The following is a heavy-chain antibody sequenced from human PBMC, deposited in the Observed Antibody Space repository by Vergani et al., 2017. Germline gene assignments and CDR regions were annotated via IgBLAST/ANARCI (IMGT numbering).Heavy chain of an antibody. D-gene: IGHD6-19*01. V-gene: IGHV4-4*08. CDR2: IYTSGST. J-gene: IGHJ3*02. Sequence: QVQLQESGPGLVKPSETLSLTCTVYGGSFSGYYWSWIRQPPGKGLEWIGRIYTSGSTNYNPSLKSRVTISVDTSKNQFSLKLSSVTAADTAVYYCAGIAVAGTGRAFDIWGQGTMVTVSS. CDR3: AGIAVAGTGRAFDI. CDR1: GGSFSGYY.